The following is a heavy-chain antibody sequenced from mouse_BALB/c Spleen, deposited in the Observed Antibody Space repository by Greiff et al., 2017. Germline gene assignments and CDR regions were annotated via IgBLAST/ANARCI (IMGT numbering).Heavy chain of an antibody. D-gene: IGHD1-1*01. Sequence: EVQLQQSGAELVKPGASVKLSCTASGFNIKDTYMHWVKQRPEQGLEWIGRIDPANGNTKYDPKFQGKATISADTSSNTAYLQLSSLTSEDTAVYYCARSIYYYGSSYSYFDYWGQGTTLTVSS. CDR2: IDPANGNT. CDR1: GFNIKDTY. CDR3: ARSIYYYGSSYSYFDY. V-gene: IGHV14-3*02. J-gene: IGHJ2*01.